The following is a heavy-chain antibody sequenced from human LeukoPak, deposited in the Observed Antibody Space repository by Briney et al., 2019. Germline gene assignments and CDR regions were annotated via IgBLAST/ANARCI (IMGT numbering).Heavy chain of an antibody. Sequence: PGGSLRLSCAASGFTFSDYYMSWVRQAPGKGLEWVSYISLSGSTVYYADSMKGRFTISRDNAKNSLYLQMNSLRAEDTAEYYCARDFTHTAVVIYYYGLDVWGQGTTVTVSS. V-gene: IGHV3-11*01. CDR1: GFTFSDYY. CDR2: ISLSGSTV. J-gene: IGHJ6*02. D-gene: IGHD5-18*01. CDR3: ARDFTHTAVVIYYYGLDV.